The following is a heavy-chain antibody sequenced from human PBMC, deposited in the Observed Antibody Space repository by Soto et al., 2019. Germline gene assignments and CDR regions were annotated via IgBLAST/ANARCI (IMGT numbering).Heavy chain of an antibody. CDR3: AGRKITRRSHACEI. CDR2: ISYDGSKR. Sequence: PGGSLRLSCAAFGFGFSDSAMHWVRQGPGKGLEWVAVISYDGSKRFYADSLQGRFTISKDNSRNTLYLQMTSLRAEDTAFYYCAGRKITRRSHACEIWDKETMVTV. CDR1: GFGFSDSA. J-gene: IGHJ3*02. D-gene: IGHD3-16*01. V-gene: IGHV3-30-3*01.